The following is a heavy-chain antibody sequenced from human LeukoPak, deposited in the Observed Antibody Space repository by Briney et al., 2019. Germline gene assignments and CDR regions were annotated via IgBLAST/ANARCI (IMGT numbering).Heavy chain of an antibody. Sequence: GGSLRLSCAASGFTFSSYAMHWVRQAPGKGLEWVAVISYDGSNKYYADSVKGRSTISRDNSKNTLYLQMNSLRAEDTAVYYCARDWGSNYYGSGSYYKHWGQGTLVTVSS. J-gene: IGHJ4*02. CDR3: ARDWGSNYYGSGSYYKH. V-gene: IGHV3-30-3*01. CDR1: GFTFSSYA. D-gene: IGHD3-10*01. CDR2: ISYDGSNK.